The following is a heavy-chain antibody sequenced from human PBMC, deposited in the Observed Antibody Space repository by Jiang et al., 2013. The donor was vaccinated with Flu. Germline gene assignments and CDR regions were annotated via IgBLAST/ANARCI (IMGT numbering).Heavy chain of an antibody. CDR2: ISHTGTT. D-gene: IGHD5-18*01. CDR1: IDSTSSDHW. J-gene: IGHJ4*02. V-gene: IGHV4-4*02. Sequence: SGSGLVKPSGTLSLTCTVSIDSTSSDHWWSWVRQAPGKGLEWIGEISHTGTTTYNPSLSSRVAMSIDRSKSHISLKLTSVTAADTAVYYCARHGYYSLDYWGQGPLVTVSS. CDR3: ARHGYYSLDY.